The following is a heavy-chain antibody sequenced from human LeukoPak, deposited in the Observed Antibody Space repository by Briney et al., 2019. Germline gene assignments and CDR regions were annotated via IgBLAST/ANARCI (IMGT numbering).Heavy chain of an antibody. Sequence: NTGGSLRLSCAASGFPFSSYSMNWVRQAPGKGLEWVSSISSSNSYIYYADSVKGRFTISRADAKTSLYLQMNSLRAEDTAVYYCARRGGYDILTGYKNWFDPWGQGTLVTVSS. CDR2: ISSSNSYI. CDR1: GFPFSSYS. D-gene: IGHD3-9*01. CDR3: ARRGGYDILTGYKNWFDP. J-gene: IGHJ5*02. V-gene: IGHV3-21*01.